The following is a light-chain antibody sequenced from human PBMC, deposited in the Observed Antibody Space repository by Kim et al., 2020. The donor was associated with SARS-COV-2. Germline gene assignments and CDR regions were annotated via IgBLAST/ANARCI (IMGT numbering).Light chain of an antibody. CDR2: WAS. Sequence: DIVMTQSPDSLAVSLGERDTINCKSSQSLLYSSNNKNCLAWYQQKPGQPPKLLINWASTRESGVPDRFSGSGSGTDFTLTISSLQAEDVAVYFCQQYNSGSTFGQGTKVDIK. V-gene: IGKV4-1*01. CDR3: QQYNSGST. CDR1: QSLLYSSNNKNC. J-gene: IGKJ1*01.